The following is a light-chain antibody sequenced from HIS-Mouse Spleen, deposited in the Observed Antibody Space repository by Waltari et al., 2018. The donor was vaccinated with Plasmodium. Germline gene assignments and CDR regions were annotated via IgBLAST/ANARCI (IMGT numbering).Light chain of an antibody. CDR3: QQSQT. V-gene: IGKV1-39*01. J-gene: IGKJ2*01. CDR2: AAS. Sequence: DIQMTQSPSSLSASVGDRVTITCRASQSISSYLNWYQQKPGKAPKRLIYAASSLQSGVPSRFRGSGSGTDFTLTIRSLQPEDFATYYCQQSQTFGQGTKLEIK. CDR1: QSISSY.